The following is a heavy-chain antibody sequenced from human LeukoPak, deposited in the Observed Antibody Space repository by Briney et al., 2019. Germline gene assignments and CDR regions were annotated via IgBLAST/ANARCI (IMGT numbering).Heavy chain of an antibody. CDR3: AHYGDYRFMYYFGH. V-gene: IGHV2-5*02. CDR2: IYWDDNK. Sequence: SGPPLAHPPPPPPLTSTFPRPSPRTTGLDVGCIPQPPAKALEWLALIYWDDNKPYNPSLKSRLTITKDTSKNQVVLTMTNMDPVDTATYYCAHYGDYRFMYYFGHWGQGTLVTVSS. D-gene: IGHD4-17*01. J-gene: IGHJ4*02. CDR1: RPSPRTTGLD.